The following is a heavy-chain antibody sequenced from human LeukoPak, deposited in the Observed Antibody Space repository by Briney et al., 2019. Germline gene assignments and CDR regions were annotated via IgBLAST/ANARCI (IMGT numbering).Heavy chain of an antibody. D-gene: IGHD2-2*01. CDR1: GGSFSGYY. CDR3: AAAVGYCSSTSCYYSDY. J-gene: IGHJ4*02. V-gene: IGHV4-34*01. CDR2: INHSGST. Sequence: SETLSLTCAVYGGSFSGYYWSWIRQPPGKGLEWIGEINHSGSTNYNPSLKSRVTISVDTSKNQFSLKLSSVTAADTAVYYCAAAVGYCSSTSCYYSDYWGQGTLVTLSS.